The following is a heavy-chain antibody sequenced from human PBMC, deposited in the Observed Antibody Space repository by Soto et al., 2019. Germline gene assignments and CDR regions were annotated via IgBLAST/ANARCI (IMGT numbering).Heavy chain of an antibody. D-gene: IGHD6-19*01. CDR1: GFTFSSYG. V-gene: IGHV3-30*18. CDR3: AKDADSSGWLFDY. CDR2: ISYDGSNK. J-gene: IGHJ4*02. Sequence: GGSLSLSCAASGFTFSSYGVHWVRQAPGKGLEWVAVISYDGSNKYYADSVKGRFTISRDNSKNTLYLQMNSLRAEDTAVYYCAKDADSSGWLFDYWGQGTLVTVSS.